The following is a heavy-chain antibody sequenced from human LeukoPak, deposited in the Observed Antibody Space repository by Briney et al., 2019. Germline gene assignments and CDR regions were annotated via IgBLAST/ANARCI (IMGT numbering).Heavy chain of an antibody. J-gene: IGHJ6*02. V-gene: IGHV3-21*01. Sequence: PGGSLRLSCAASGFIFSNYGMNWVRQAPGKGLEWVSSISSSSSYIYYADSVKGRFTISRDNAKNSLYLQMNSLRAEDTAVYYCARVLFLGGYYYGMDVWGQGTTVTVSS. CDR1: GFIFSNYG. D-gene: IGHD3-16*01. CDR2: ISSSSSYI. CDR3: ARVLFLGGYYYGMDV.